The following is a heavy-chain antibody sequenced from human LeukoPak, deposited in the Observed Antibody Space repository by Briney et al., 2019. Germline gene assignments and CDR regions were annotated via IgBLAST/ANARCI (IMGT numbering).Heavy chain of an antibody. V-gene: IGHV3-21*01. CDR1: GFTFSNYG. J-gene: IGHJ4*02. D-gene: IGHD3-3*01. Sequence: GGSLRLSCAASGFTFSNYGMNWVRQAPGKGLEWVSFISGTSSYIYYAESVKGRFTIYRDNAESSLYLQMNSLRAEDTAVYYCASGVVSAYWGQGTLVTVSS. CDR2: ISGTSSYI. CDR3: ASGVVSAY.